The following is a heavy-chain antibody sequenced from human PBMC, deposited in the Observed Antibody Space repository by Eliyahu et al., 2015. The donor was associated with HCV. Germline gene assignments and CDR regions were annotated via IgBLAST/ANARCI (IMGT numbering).Heavy chain of an antibody. V-gene: IGHV3-33*01. D-gene: IGHD3-10*01. CDR2: IWYDGNYK. J-gene: IGHJ2*01. CDR3: ARKQYELLPTRYWYFDL. Sequence: QVQLVESGGGVVQPRRSLXLSXXASGXTFRSXGMHWVRQXPGKGLEGVALIWYDGNYKYYADSVKGRFTVSRDNSKSTLYLQMNNLRAEDTAVYYCARKQYELLPTRYWYFDLWGRGTLVSVSS. CDR1: GXTFRSXG.